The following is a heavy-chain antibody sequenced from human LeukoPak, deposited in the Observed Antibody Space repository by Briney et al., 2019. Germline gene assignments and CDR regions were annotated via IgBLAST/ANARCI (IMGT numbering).Heavy chain of an antibody. Sequence: PGGSLRLSCAASGFTFSSYGMHWVRQAPGKGLEWVAVISYDGSNKYYADSVKGRFTISRDNSKNTLYLQMNSLRAEDTAVYYCAKSFSRLPLDYWGQGTLVTVSS. J-gene: IGHJ4*02. V-gene: IGHV3-30*18. D-gene: IGHD6-25*01. CDR2: ISYDGSNK. CDR3: AKSFSRLPLDY. CDR1: GFTFSSYG.